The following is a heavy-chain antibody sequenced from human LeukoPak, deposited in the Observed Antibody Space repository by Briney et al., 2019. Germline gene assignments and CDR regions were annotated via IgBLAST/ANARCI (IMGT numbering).Heavy chain of an antibody. J-gene: IGHJ4*02. V-gene: IGHV4-4*07. D-gene: IGHD4-11*01. CDR1: DGSISNYY. Sequence: SETLSLTCTVSDGSISNYYWSWIRQPAGKGLEWIGRIYASGSTNYNPSLKSRVTMSVDTSKNQFSLKLSSVTAADTAVYYCARHPNDYTNDFDYWGQGTLVTVSS. CDR3: ARHPNDYTNDFDY. CDR2: IYASGST.